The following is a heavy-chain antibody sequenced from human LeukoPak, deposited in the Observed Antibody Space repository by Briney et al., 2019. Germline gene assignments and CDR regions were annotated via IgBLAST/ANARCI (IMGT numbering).Heavy chain of an antibody. CDR1: GYTFTNYY. CDR3: ARDRAPVAAAGGRSYGVDV. D-gene: IGHD6-13*01. CDR2: INPSGGST. V-gene: IGHV1-46*01. J-gene: IGHJ6*02. Sequence: ASVKVSCKASGYTFTNYYIHWMRQTPGQGLEWMGIINPSGGSTTYAQKFQDRVTMTRDTSTSTVYMELTSLRSEDTAVYYCARDRAPVAAAGGRSYGVDVWGQGTTVTVS.